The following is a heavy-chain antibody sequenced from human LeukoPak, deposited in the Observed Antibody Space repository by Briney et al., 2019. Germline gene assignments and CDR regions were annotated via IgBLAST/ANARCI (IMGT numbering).Heavy chain of an antibody. CDR2: IIPIFGTA. CDR3: ASSPIPTTTVGTQWFNP. V-gene: IGHV1-69*01. CDR1: GGTFSSYA. Sequence: GSSVKVSCKASGGTFSSYAISWVRQAPGQGLEWMGGIIPIFGTANYAQKFQGSVTITADESTSTAYMELSSLRAKYTAVYYCASSPIPTTTVGTQWFNPWGQGTLVTVSS. J-gene: IGHJ5*02. D-gene: IGHD4-23*01.